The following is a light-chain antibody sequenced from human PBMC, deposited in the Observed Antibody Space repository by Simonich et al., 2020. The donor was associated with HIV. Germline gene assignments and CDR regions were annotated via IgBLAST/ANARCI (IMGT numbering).Light chain of an antibody. J-gene: IGKJ4*01. CDR1: QSVNSNF. CDR2: TSS. V-gene: IGKV3-20*01. Sequence: EIVLTQSPGTLSLSPGERATLTCRASQSVNSNFVAWYQQKPGQAPRLLTYTSSSRTTGIPDRFSGSGSGTDFTLTISRLEPEDFAVYYCQQYGSSPLTFGGGTKVEIK. CDR3: QQYGSSPLT.